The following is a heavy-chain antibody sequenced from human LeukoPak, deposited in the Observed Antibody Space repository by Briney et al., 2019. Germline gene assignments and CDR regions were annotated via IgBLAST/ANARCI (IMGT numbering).Heavy chain of an antibody. V-gene: IGHV1-2*02. CDR1: GYTFTGYY. CDR2: ISPNNGGT. D-gene: IGHD3-3*01. Sequence: GASVKVSCKASGYTFTGYYMHWVRQAPGQGLEWMGWISPNNGGTNYAQKFQGRVTMTTDTSISTAYMELSRLRSDDTAMYYCARKAFSDYWGQGTLVTVSS. J-gene: IGHJ4*02. CDR3: ARKAFSDY.